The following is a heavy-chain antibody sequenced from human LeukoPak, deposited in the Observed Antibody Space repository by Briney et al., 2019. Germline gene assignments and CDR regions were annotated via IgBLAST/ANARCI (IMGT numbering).Heavy chain of an antibody. CDR3: ARDNDPKPSEDSWIQLWFGGFAAFDI. Sequence: ASVKVSCKASGYTFTGYYMHWARQAPGQGLEWMGGINPNSGGTNYAQKFQGRVTMTRDMSTSTVYMELSSLRSEDTAVYYCARDNDPKPSEDSWIQLWFGGFAAFDIWGQGTMVTVSS. CDR1: GYTFTGYY. J-gene: IGHJ3*02. V-gene: IGHV1-2*02. D-gene: IGHD5-18*01. CDR2: INPNSGGT.